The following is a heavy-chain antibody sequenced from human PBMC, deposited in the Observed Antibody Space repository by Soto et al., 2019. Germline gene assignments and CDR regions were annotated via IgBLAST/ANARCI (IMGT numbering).Heavy chain of an antibody. CDR1: GFTFSTYW. J-gene: IGHJ5*02. CDR3: AKAWEVNWFDP. Sequence: GGSLRLSCAASGFTFSTYWMHWVRQAPGKGLVWVSRINSDGGSTSYADSVKGRFTISRDNAKNTLYLQMNSLRADDTAVYYCAKAWEVNWFDPWGQGTLVTVSS. V-gene: IGHV3-74*01. CDR2: INSDGGST. D-gene: IGHD1-26*01.